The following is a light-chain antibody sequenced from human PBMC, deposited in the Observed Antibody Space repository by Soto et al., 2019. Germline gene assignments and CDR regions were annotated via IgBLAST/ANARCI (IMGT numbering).Light chain of an antibody. Sequence: EIVMTQSPAMLSVSPGERATLSCRASQNVNNRLAWYQQKARQPPRLLIYGASTRATGIPARFSGSGSGTEFTLTISSLQSEDFAVYYCQHFNSGPHLFGQGTKVEIK. CDR1: QNVNNR. CDR2: GAS. J-gene: IGKJ1*01. CDR3: QHFNSGPHL. V-gene: IGKV3-15*01.